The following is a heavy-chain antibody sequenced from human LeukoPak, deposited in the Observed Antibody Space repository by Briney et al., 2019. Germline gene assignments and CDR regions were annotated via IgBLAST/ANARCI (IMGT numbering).Heavy chain of an antibody. CDR3: ARVGGYSYGCDY. D-gene: IGHD5-18*01. CDR1: GGSISSGGYY. J-gene: IGHJ4*02. CDR2: IYYSGST. V-gene: IGHV4-31*03. Sequence: SSETLSLTCTVSGGSISSGGYYWSWIRQHPGKGLEWTGYIYYSGSTYYNPSLKSRVTISVDTSRNQFSLKLSSVTAADTAVYYCARVGGYSYGCDYWGQGTLVTVSS.